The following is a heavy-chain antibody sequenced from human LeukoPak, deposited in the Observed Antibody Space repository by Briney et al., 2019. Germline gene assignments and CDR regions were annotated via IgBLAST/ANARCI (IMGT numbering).Heavy chain of an antibody. V-gene: IGHV3-73*01. CDR3: TGNYYGSGSYADFDY. D-gene: IGHD3-10*01. CDR1: GFTFSSYE. Sequence: GGSLRLSCAASGFTFSSYEMNWVRQASGKGLEWVGRIRSTANGYATAYAASVKGRFTISRDDSKNTAYLQMDSLKTEDTAVYYCTGNYYGSGSYADFDYWGQGTLVTVSS. CDR2: IRSTANGYAT. J-gene: IGHJ4*02.